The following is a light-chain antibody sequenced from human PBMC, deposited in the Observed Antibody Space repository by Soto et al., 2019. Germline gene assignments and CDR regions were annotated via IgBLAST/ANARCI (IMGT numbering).Light chain of an antibody. CDR2: GAS. CDR3: QQYNNWPPPLT. CDR1: QSVSSN. Sequence: EIVMTQSPATLSVSPGERATLSCRASQSVSSNLAGYQQNPGQAPRRLIYGASTRATGIPTRFSGSGSGTEITLTLTSLQSEAFAVYYCQQYNNWPPPLTFGGGTKVEIK. V-gene: IGKV3-15*01. J-gene: IGKJ4*01.